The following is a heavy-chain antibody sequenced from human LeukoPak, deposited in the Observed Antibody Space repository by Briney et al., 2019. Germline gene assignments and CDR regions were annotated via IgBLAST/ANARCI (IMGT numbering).Heavy chain of an antibody. CDR3: ARVGARQILEY. V-gene: IGHV3-7*01. Sequence: GGSLRLSCAASEFTFSSYWMSWVCQAPGKGPEWVANIKQDGGEKYYLDSVKGRFTVSRDNAKNSLYLQMSSLRAEDTAVYYCARVGARQILEYWGQGTLVTVSS. CDR1: EFTFSSYW. D-gene: IGHD4-17*01. CDR2: IKQDGGEK. J-gene: IGHJ4*02.